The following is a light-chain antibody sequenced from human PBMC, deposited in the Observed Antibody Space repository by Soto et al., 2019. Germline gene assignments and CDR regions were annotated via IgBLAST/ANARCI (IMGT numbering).Light chain of an antibody. J-gene: IGLJ3*02. CDR1: SSDVGHYNY. V-gene: IGLV2-14*03. CDR3: SSFTRGSTWV. Sequence: QSALTQPASVSGSPGQSITISCTGTSSDVGHYNYVSWYQHHPGKAPKLIIYDVSNRPSGVSDRFSGSKSGNTASLTISGLRAEDEADYYCSSFTRGSTWVFGGGTKVTVL. CDR2: DVS.